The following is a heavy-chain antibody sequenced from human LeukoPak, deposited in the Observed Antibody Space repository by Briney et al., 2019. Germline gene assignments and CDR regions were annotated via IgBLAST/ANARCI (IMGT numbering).Heavy chain of an antibody. CDR2: IYHSGST. V-gene: IGHV4-4*02. CDR3: ARDLGGYSYGIDY. J-gene: IGHJ4*02. CDR1: GGSISSSNW. Sequence: SETLSLICAVSGGSISSSNWWSWVRQPPGKGLEWIGEIYHSGSTNYNPSLKSRVTISVDKSKNQFSLKLSSVTAADTAVYYCARDLGGYSYGIDYWGQGTLVTVSS. D-gene: IGHD5-18*01.